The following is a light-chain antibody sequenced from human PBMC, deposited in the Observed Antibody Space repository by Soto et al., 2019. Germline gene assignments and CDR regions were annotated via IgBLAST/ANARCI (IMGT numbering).Light chain of an antibody. Sequence: QSALTQPASVSGSPGQSITISCTGTSSDVGGYNLVSWYQQHPGKAPKLMIYEASKRPSGVSNRFSGSRSGNTASLTISGLQAEDEADSHCCSYAGSSTLVFGGGTQLTVL. V-gene: IGLV2-23*01. CDR1: SSDVGGYNL. J-gene: IGLJ3*02. CDR3: CSYAGSSTLV. CDR2: EAS.